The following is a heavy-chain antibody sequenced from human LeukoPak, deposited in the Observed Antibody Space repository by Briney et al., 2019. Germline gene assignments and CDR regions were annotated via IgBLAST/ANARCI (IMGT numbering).Heavy chain of an antibody. V-gene: IGHV4-59*01. D-gene: IGHD6-13*01. Sequence: SETLSLTCTVSGGSMSGYYWSWIRQPPGKGLEWIGYIYYSGSTNYNPSLKSRVTTSVDMSKNQFSLKLSSVTAADTAVYYCARGYSSSWYYFDYWSQGILVTVSS. CDR1: GGSMSGYY. J-gene: IGHJ4*02. CDR2: IYYSGST. CDR3: ARGYSSSWYYFDY.